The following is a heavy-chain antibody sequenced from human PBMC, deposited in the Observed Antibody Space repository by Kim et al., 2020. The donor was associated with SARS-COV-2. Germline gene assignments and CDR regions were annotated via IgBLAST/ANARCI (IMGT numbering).Heavy chain of an antibody. J-gene: IGHJ4*02. V-gene: IGHV4-34*01. CDR2: INHSGST. CDR1: GGSFSGYY. CDR3: VRSLVRGVKGTFGY. D-gene: IGHD3-10*02. Sequence: SETLSLTCAVYGGSFSGYYWSWIRQPPGKGLEWIGEINHSGSTNYNPSLKSRVTISVDTSKNQFSLKLSSVTAADTAVYYCVRSLVRGVKGTFGYWGQGT.